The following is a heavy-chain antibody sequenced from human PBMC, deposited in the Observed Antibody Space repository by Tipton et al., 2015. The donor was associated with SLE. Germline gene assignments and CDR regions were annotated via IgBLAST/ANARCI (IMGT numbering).Heavy chain of an antibody. D-gene: IGHD6-6*01. CDR2: INHSGGT. Sequence: TLSLTCTVSGGSVSSGSYYWSWIRQPPGKGLEWIGEINHSGGTNYNPSLKSRVAISVDTSKNQFSLKLSSVTAADTAVYYCARGNSSYSSSPNFDYWGQGTLVTVSS. CDR1: GGSVSSGSYY. CDR3: ARGNSSYSSSPNFDY. V-gene: IGHV4-39*07. J-gene: IGHJ4*02.